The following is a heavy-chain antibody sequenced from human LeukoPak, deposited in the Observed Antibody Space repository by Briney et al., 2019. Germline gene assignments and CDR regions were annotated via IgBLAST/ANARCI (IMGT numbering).Heavy chain of an antibody. CDR1: GFTFSRYS. V-gene: IGHV3-21*01. CDR2: ISISSSYI. Sequence: GGSLRLSCAASGFTFSRYSMNWVRQAPGKGLEWVSSISISSSYIYYADSVKGRFTMSRDNAKNSLYLQVNSLRAEDTAVYYCARDEGYCSGGSCDYYFDYWGQGTLVTVSS. D-gene: IGHD2-15*01. CDR3: ARDEGYCSGGSCDYYFDY. J-gene: IGHJ4*02.